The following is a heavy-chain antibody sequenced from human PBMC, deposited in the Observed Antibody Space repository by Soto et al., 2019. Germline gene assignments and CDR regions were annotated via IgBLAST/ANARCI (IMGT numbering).Heavy chain of an antibody. V-gene: IGHV3-23*01. CDR1: GFTFSSYA. D-gene: IGHD2-2*01. Sequence: GGSLRLSCAASGFTFSSYAMSWVRQAPGKGLEWVSAISGSGGSTYYADSVKGRFTISRDNSKNTLYLQMNSLRAEDTAVYYCAKGKVVPAAKGDAFDIWGQGTMVTVSS. J-gene: IGHJ3*02. CDR2: ISGSGGST. CDR3: AKGKVVPAAKGDAFDI.